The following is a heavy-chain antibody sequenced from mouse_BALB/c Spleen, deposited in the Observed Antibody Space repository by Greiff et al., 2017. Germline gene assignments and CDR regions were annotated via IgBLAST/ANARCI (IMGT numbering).Heavy chain of an antibody. J-gene: IGHJ4*01. Sequence: QVQLKESGPGLVQPSQSLSITCTVSGFLLTSYGVHWVRQSPGKGLEWLGVIWSGGSTDYNAAFISRLSISKDNSKSQVFFKMNSLQANDTAIYYCARNREVRGAMDYWGQGTSVTVSS. CDR1: GFLLTSYG. V-gene: IGHV2-2*02. D-gene: IGHD2-14*01. CDR2: IWSGGST. CDR3: ARNREVRGAMDY.